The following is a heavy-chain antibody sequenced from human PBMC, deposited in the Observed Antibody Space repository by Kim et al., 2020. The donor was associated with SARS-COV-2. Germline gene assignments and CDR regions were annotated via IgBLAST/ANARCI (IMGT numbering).Heavy chain of an antibody. CDR2: IYFSGST. CDR3: ARGTVYSSSHFDP. J-gene: IGHJ5*02. V-gene: IGHV4-4*07. CDR1: GFSINYYY. Sequence: SETLSLTCTVSGFSINYYYWNWIRQSTGKGLEWIGRIYFSGSTNYNPSLESRDTMSVDTSKNQFSLKMKSVTAADTAIYYCARGTVYSSSHFDPWGQGTLVTVTS. D-gene: IGHD6-13*01.